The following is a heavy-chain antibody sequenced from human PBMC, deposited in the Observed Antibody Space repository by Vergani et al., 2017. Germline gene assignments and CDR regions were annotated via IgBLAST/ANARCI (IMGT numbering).Heavy chain of an antibody. V-gene: IGHV3-66*01. CDR3: AREYSSTSGRAFDF. CDR2: IYSGGST. D-gene: IGHD2-2*01. CDR1: GFTVSSNY. Sequence: QLVESGGGWVQPGGSLRLSCAASGFTVSSNYMSWVRQAPGKGLEWVSVIYSGGSTYYADSVKGRFTISRDSAKNSLYLQMDSLRAEDTAVYYCAREYSSTSGRAFDFWGQGTKVTVSS. J-gene: IGHJ3*01.